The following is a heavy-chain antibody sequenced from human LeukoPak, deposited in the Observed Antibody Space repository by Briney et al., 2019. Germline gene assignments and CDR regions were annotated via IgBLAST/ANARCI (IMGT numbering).Heavy chain of an antibody. Sequence: GASVKVSCKASGYTFTGYYMHWVRQAPGQGLEWMGWINPNSGGTNYAQKFQGRVNMTRDTSISTAYMELSRLRSEDTAVYYCAREDYYGSGSFLAAFDIWGQGTMVTVSS. CDR3: AREDYYGSGSFLAAFDI. J-gene: IGHJ3*02. D-gene: IGHD3-10*01. V-gene: IGHV1-2*02. CDR1: GYTFTGYY. CDR2: INPNSGGT.